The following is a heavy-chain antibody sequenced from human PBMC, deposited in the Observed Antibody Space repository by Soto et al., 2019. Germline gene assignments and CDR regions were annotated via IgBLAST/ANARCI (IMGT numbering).Heavy chain of an antibody. Sequence: GGSLRLSCAASGFTVSSNYMSWVRQAPGKGLEWVSVIYSGGSTYYADSVKGRFTISRDNSKNTLYLQMNSLRAEDTAVYYCARDVLRYFDWFGGPDYYGMDVWGQGTTVTVSS. V-gene: IGHV3-53*01. J-gene: IGHJ6*02. CDR1: GFTVSSNY. CDR2: IYSGGST. D-gene: IGHD3-9*01. CDR3: ARDVLRYFDWFGGPDYYGMDV.